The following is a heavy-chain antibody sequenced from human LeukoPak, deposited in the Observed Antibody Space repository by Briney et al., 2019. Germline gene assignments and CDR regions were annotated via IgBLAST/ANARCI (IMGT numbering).Heavy chain of an antibody. CDR3: ARRAYGDDSFDY. CDR2: ITSGSSPI. CDR1: GFTFRSYS. J-gene: IGHJ4*02. V-gene: IGHV3-48*02. D-gene: IGHD4-17*01. Sequence: QPGGSLRLSCAASGFTFRSYSMNWVRQAPRKGLEWVSYITSGSSPIYYADSVKGRFTISRDNAKNSLYLQMNSLRDEDTAVYYCARRAYGDDSFDYWGQGTLVTVSS.